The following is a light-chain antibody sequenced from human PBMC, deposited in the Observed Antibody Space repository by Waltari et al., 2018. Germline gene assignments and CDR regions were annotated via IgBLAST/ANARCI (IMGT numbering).Light chain of an antibody. J-gene: IGKJ4*01. V-gene: IGKV3-11*01. CDR2: DSF. Sequence: EIVLTQSPVTLSLSPGERATLSCRASQSVNGYLAWYQQRPGQAPRLLIYDSFNRAGGVPARFSGTGSGTDVTLTSSSLERDDFASYDCRQRSDWGGTFGGGTRVEIK. CDR3: RQRSDWGGT. CDR1: QSVNGY.